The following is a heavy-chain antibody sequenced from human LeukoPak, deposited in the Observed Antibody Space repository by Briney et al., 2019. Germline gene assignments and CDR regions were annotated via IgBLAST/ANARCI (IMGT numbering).Heavy chain of an antibody. V-gene: IGHV4-4*07. CDR2: IYTSGSS. CDR1: GGSISSYY. D-gene: IGHD6-19*01. Sequence: SETLSLTCTVSGGSISSYYWSWIRQPAGKGLEWIGRIYTSGSSNSNPSLKSRVTMSADTSKNQFSLKLSSVTAADTAVYYCARDISVAGSFLLFDYWGQGSLLTVSS. J-gene: IGHJ4*02. CDR3: ARDISVAGSFLLFDY.